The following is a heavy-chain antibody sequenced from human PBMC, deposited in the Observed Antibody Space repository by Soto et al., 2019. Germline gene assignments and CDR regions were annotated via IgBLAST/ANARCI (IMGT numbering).Heavy chain of an antibody. CDR3: AKDGAIAAADYFFDY. CDR2: IAADGKDK. CDR1: GFTFSNYA. D-gene: IGHD6-13*01. V-gene: IGHV3-30*18. J-gene: IGHJ4*02. Sequence: QVQLVESGGGVVQPGRSLKLSCAASGFTFSNYAIHWVRQAPGKGLEWVAVIAADGKDKRYADSVKGRFTISRDNSKNTVYLKKNSLRGEDTAVYYCAKDGAIAAADYFFDYWGQGSLVTVSS.